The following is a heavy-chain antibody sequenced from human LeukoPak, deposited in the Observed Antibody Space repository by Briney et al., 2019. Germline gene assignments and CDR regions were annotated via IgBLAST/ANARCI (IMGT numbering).Heavy chain of an antibody. Sequence: GGSLSLSCAASGFTLSSYGLSWSRQAPGKGLEWVANIEQNENEKFYVDSVKGRFTISRDNAKNSLYLQMSSLRPEDTAVYYCAREVPGGMGDFWGQGTLVTVSS. V-gene: IGHV3-7*01. CDR3: AREVPGGMGDF. J-gene: IGHJ4*02. D-gene: IGHD2-21*01. CDR1: GFTLSSYG. CDR2: IEQNENEK.